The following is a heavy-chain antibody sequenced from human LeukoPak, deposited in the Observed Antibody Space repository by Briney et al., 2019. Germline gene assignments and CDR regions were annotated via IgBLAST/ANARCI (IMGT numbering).Heavy chain of an antibody. Sequence: GSLKLSCAASGFTFSSYSMDWGRQAPGKGLEWVSSISSSSSHIYYADSVKGRFTISRDNAKNSLYLQMNSLRAEDTAVYYCARDYCSSTSCHIGYYYMDVWGKGTTVTVSS. D-gene: IGHD2-2*01. V-gene: IGHV3-21*01. J-gene: IGHJ6*03. CDR2: ISSSSSHI. CDR3: ARDYCSSTSCHIGYYYMDV. CDR1: GFTFSSYS.